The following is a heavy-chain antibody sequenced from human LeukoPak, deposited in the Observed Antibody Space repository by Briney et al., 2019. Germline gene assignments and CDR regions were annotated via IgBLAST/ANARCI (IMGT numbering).Heavy chain of an antibody. D-gene: IGHD4-4*01. CDR3: TRLTLTKTWFDP. CDR2: VFYNGNS. V-gene: IGHV4-59*08. CDR1: GGSMSSHY. Sequence: PSETLSLICIVSGGSMSSHYWGWIRQPPGKGLEWIEYVFYNGNSNYNPSLKSRLTMSVDTSKNQFSLKLSSVTAADTAFYYCTRLTLTKTWFDPWGQGTLVTVSS. J-gene: IGHJ5*02.